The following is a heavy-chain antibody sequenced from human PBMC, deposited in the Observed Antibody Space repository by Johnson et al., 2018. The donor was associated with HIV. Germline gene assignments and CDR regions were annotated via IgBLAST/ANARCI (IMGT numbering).Heavy chain of an antibody. J-gene: IGHJ3*02. CDR1: GFTFSSYW. CDR3: ARDNEDIVLVGAFDI. D-gene: IGHD2-8*02. V-gene: IGHV3-74*01. CDR2: INSDGSST. Sequence: EVQLVESGGGLVKPGGSLRLSCAASGFTFSSYWMHWVRQAPGKGLVWVSRINSDGSSTSYADSVKGRFTISRDNFKNTLYLQMNSLRAEDTAVYYCARDNEDIVLVGAFDIWGQGTMVTVSS.